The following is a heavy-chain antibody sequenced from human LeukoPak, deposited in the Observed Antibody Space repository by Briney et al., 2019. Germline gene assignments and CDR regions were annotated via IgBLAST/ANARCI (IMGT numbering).Heavy chain of an antibody. J-gene: IGHJ4*02. Sequence: GGSLRLSCAASGFTLSTYGMHWVRQAPGKGLEWVSVFYIDGSTYYADSVKGRFTISRDNSKNTLYLQMNSLRAEDTAVYYCARGDGYNYWEYWGQGTLVTVSS. CDR2: FYIDGST. CDR3: ARGDGYNYWEY. CDR1: GFTLSTYG. V-gene: IGHV3-53*01. D-gene: IGHD5-24*01.